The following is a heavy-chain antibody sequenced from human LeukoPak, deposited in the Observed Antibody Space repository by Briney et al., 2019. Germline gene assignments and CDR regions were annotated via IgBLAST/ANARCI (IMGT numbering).Heavy chain of an antibody. D-gene: IGHD3-22*01. CDR1: GGSFSGYY. CDR3: ARRRFRYYYDSSGYYYDY. CDR2: INHSGST. J-gene: IGHJ4*02. Sequence: TPSETLSLTCAVYGGSFSGYYWSWIRQPPGKGLEWIGEINHSGSTNYNPSLKSRVTISVDTSKNQFSLKLSSVTAADTAVYYCARRRFRYYYDSSGYYYDYWGQGTLVTVSS. V-gene: IGHV4-34*01.